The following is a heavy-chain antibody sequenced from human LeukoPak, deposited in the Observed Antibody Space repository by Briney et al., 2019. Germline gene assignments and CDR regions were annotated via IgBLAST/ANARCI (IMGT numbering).Heavy chain of an antibody. CDR1: GFTFSSYA. CDR2: ISSNGGST. D-gene: IGHD6-13*01. V-gene: IGHV3-64*01. CDR3: AAAWSSSWYFYFQH. Sequence: GGSLRLSCAASGFTFSSYAMNWVRQAPGKGLEYVSAISSNGGSTYYASSVKGRSTISRDNSKNTLYLQMNSLRAEDTAVYYCAAAWSSSWYFYFQHWGQGTLVTVSS. J-gene: IGHJ1*01.